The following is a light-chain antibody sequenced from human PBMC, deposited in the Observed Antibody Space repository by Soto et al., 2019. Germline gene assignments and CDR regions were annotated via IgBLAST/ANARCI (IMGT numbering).Light chain of an antibody. CDR2: KAS. CDR3: QQYNSFSPLT. Sequence: DIQMTQSPSTLSASVGDRVTITCRASLSISNWLAWYQQKPGKAPKLLIYKASNLESGVPSRFSGSASGTEFTLTISSLQPDDFATYYCQQYNSFSPLTFGGGPKVDIK. CDR1: LSISNW. V-gene: IGKV1-5*03. J-gene: IGKJ4*01.